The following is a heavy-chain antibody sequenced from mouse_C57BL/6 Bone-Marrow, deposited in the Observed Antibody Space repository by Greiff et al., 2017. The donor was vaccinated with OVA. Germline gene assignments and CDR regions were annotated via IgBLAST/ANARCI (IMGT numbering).Heavy chain of an antibody. CDR3: EAAQAHFDY. CDR1: GYTFTSYW. D-gene: IGHD3-2*02. V-gene: IGHV1-55*01. CDR2: IYPGSGST. J-gene: IGHJ2*01. Sequence: QVQLQQPGAELVKPGASVKMSCTASGYTFTSYWITWVKQRPGQGLEWIGDIYPGSGSTNYTEKFKSKATLTVDTSSSTAYMQLSSLTSEDSAVYYCEAAQAHFDYWGQGTTLTVSS.